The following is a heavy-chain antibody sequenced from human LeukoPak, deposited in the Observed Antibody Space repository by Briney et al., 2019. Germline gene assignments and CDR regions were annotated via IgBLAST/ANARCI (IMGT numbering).Heavy chain of an antibody. Sequence: SETLSLTCTVSGDSINSGSYYWSWIRQPAGKGLEWIGRIYISGSTNYNPSLKSRVTISVDTSKNQFSLKLSSVTAADTAVYYCARTGTGYGDYDNWFDPWGQGTLVTVSS. CDR1: GDSINSGSYY. D-gene: IGHD4-17*01. CDR3: ARTGTGYGDYDNWFDP. CDR2: IYISGST. V-gene: IGHV4-61*02. J-gene: IGHJ5*02.